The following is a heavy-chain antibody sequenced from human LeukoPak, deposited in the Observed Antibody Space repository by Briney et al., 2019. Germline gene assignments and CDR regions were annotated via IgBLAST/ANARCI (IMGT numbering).Heavy chain of an antibody. CDR1: GFSLSSGAVG. D-gene: IGHD2-15*01. J-gene: IGHJ3*02. Sequence: KLSGPTLVNPTQTLTLTCTFSGFSLSSGAVGVGWIRQPPGGALEWLGVIYENDEKLYSSSLQNRLSITKDTSKNQVVLTMANMEPVDTATYYCAHRRRGVASDIWGQGTKVTVSS. V-gene: IGHV2-5*01. CDR2: IYENDEK. CDR3: AHRRRGVASDI.